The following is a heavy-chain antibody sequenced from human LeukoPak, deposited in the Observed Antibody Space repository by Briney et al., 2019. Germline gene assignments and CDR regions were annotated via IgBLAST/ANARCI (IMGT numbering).Heavy chain of an antibody. CDR1: GFTFSSYG. D-gene: IGHD3-22*01. V-gene: IGHV3-30*18. CDR3: AKDGWDTYYYDSSGYYDRGPDY. CDR2: ILHDGSNK. J-gene: IGHJ4*02. Sequence: GGSLRLSCAASGFTFSSYGMNWVRQSPGKGLEWVAVILHDGSNKYYADSVKGRFTISRDNSKNTLYLQMNSLRAEDTAVYYCAKDGWDTYYYDSSGYYDRGPDYWGQGTLVTVSS.